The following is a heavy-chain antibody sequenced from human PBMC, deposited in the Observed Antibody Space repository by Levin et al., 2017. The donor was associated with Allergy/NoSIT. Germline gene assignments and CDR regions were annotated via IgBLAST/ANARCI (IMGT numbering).Heavy chain of an antibody. CDR2: ISYDGSNK. D-gene: IGHD5-18*01. J-gene: IGHJ4*02. Sequence: GGSLRLSCAASGFTFSSYAMHWVRQAPGKGLEWVAVISYDGSNKYYADSVKGRFTISRDNSKNTLYLQMNSLRAEDTAVYYCATVDTAMEPFDYWGQGTLVTVSS. V-gene: IGHV3-30-3*01. CDR1: GFTFSSYA. CDR3: ATVDTAMEPFDY.